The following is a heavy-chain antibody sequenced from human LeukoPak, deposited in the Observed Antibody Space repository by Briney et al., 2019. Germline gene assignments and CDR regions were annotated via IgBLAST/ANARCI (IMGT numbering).Heavy chain of an antibody. V-gene: IGHV1-69*13. D-gene: IGHD3-10*01. J-gene: IGHJ6*03. CDR3: ARAITMVRGVIITNFYYYMDV. CDR2: IIPIFGTA. CDR1: GGTYSSYA. Sequence: ASVKVSCKASGGTYSSYAISWVRQAPGQGLEWMGGIIPIFGTANYAQKFQGRVTITADESTSTAYMELSSLRSDDTAVYYCARAITMVRGVIITNFYYYMDVWGKGTTVTVSS.